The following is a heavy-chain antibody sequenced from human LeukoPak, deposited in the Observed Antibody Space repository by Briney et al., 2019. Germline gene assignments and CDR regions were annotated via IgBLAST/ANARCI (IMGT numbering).Heavy chain of an antibody. J-gene: IGHJ6*03. D-gene: IGHD2-15*01. CDR2: ISSSSSYI. CDR3: ASTLCSDDNCYFDDYYYMDV. Sequence: PGGSLRLSCAASGFTFSSYSMNWVRQAPGKGLEWVSSISSSSSYIHYADSVKGRFTISRDNAKNSLYLQMNSLRAEDTAVYYCASTLCSDDNCYFDDYYYMDVWGKGTTVTISS. V-gene: IGHV3-21*01. CDR1: GFTFSSYS.